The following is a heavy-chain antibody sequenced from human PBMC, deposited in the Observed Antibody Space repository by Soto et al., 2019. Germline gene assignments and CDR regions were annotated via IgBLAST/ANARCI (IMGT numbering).Heavy chain of an antibody. CDR2: ISSDGNNK. CDR1: GFTFDSYG. J-gene: IGHJ5*02. V-gene: IGHV3-30*18. Sequence: QVQLVESGGGVVQPGRSLRRSCAASGFTFDSYGMHWVRQAPGKGLEWVAVISSDGNNKYYADFVKGRFTISRDNFNTTLYLQMSSLRADDTAVYYCAKDLLPNTVTTCGSWGQGTLVTVSS. D-gene: IGHD4-17*01. CDR3: AKDLLPNTVTTCGS.